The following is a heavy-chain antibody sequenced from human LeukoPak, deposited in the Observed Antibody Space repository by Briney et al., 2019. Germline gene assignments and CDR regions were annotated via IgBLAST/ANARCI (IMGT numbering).Heavy chain of an antibody. V-gene: IGHV3-21*01. J-gene: IGHJ4*02. Sequence: GGSLRLSCAASGFTFSSYSMNWVRQAPGKGLEWVSSISSSSSYIYYADSVKGRFTISRDNAKNSLYLQMNSLRAEDTAVYYCARDSGIAAAGDDYWAREPWSPSPQ. CDR3: ARDSGIAAAGDDY. CDR2: ISSSSSYI. D-gene: IGHD6-13*01. CDR1: GFTFSSYS.